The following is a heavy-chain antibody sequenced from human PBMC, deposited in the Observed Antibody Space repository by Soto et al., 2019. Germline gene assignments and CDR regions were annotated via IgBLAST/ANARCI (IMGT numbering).Heavy chain of an antibody. CDR1: GVSFSGYY. J-gene: IGHJ5*02. D-gene: IGHD6-13*01. CDR2: INHSGST. V-gene: IGHV4-34*01. Sequence: PSETLSLTCAFYGVSFSGYYWSWIRHPPGKWLEWIGEINHSGSTNYNPSLKSRVTISVDTSKNQFSLKLSSVTAADTAVYYCARGKVAPIEADHTAAYWFDPWGQGPLVNVSS. CDR3: ARGKVAPIEADHTAAYWFDP.